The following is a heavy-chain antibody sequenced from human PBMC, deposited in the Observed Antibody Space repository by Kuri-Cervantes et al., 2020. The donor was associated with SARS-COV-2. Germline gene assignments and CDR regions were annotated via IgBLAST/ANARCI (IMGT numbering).Heavy chain of an antibody. CDR1: GGSISSSSYY. CDR2: MYYSGST. J-gene: IGHJ4*02. CDR3: ARYYNEGYFDY. V-gene: IGHV4-39*01. D-gene: IGHD3-10*01. Sequence: GSLRLSCTVSGGSISSSSYYWGWIRQPPGKGLEWIGSMYYSGSTYYNPSLKSRVTISVDTSESQFSLKLSSVTAADTAMYYCARYYNEGYFDYWGQGTLVTVSS.